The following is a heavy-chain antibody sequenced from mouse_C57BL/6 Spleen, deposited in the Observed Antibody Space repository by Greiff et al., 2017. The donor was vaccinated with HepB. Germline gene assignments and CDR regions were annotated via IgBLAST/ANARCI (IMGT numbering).Heavy chain of an antibody. J-gene: IGHJ1*03. CDR1: GYTFTDYY. Sequence: VQLQQSGPVLVKPGASVKMSCKASGYTFTDYYMNWVKQSDGKSLEWIGVINPYNGGTSYNQKFKGKATLTVDKSSSTAYMEINSLTSEDSAVYYCARGRYGSSYWYFDVWGTGTTVTVSS. D-gene: IGHD1-1*01. CDR3: ARGRYGSSYWYFDV. CDR2: INPYNGGT. V-gene: IGHV1-19*01.